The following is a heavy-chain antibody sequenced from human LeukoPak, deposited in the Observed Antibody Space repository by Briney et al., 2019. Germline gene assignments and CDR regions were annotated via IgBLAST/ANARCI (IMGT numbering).Heavy chain of an antibody. J-gene: IGHJ4*02. V-gene: IGHV4-34*01. Sequence: SETLSLTCAVYGGSFSGYYWSWIRQPPGKGLEWIGEINHSGSTNYNPSLKSRVTISVDTSKNQFSLKLSSVTAADTAVYYCARGHYYGSGSFDYWGQGTLVTVSS. CDR3: ARGHYYGSGSFDY. CDR2: INHSGST. CDR1: GGSFSGYY. D-gene: IGHD3-10*01.